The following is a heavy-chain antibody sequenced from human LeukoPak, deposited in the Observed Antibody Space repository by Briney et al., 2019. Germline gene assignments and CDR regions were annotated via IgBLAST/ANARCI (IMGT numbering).Heavy chain of an antibody. CDR1: GGTFSSYA. CDR2: IIPIFGTA. J-gene: IGHJ5*02. D-gene: IGHD4-23*01. Sequence: GASVKVSCKASGGTFSSYAISWVRQAPGQGLEWMGGIIPIFGTANYAQKFQGRVTITTDESTSTAYMELSSLRSEDTDVYYCARGTTTVENWFDPWGQGTLVTVSS. CDR3: ARGTTTVENWFDP. V-gene: IGHV1-69*05.